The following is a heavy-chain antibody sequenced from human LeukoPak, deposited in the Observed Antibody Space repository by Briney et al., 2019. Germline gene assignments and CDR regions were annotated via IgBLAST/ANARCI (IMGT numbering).Heavy chain of an antibody. CDR1: GFIFSDQY. J-gene: IGHJ4*02. Sequence: PGGSLRLSCAASGFIFSDQYMDWVRQAPGKGLEWVGRIRNRANSYTTDYAASVKGRFTISRDDSKNSLYLQMNSLKTEDTAVYYCGDYGSGISGGQGTLVTVSS. CDR3: GDYGSGIS. CDR2: IRNRANSYTT. V-gene: IGHV3-72*01. D-gene: IGHD3-10*01.